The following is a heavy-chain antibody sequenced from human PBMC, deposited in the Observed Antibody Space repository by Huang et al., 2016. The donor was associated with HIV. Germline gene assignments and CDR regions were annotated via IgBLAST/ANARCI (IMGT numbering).Heavy chain of an antibody. J-gene: IGHJ2*01. Sequence: EVQLLESGGGLVQPGGSVSISCAACVFTFSTYALGWVRQVPVKGVEWGSAISNRGGRTNYAGSVKGRFTISRENSKNTLYLQMNSLRAEDTAVYYCAKDHYFGSGNYWYFDLWGRGTLVTVSS. CDR2: ISNRGGRT. D-gene: IGHD3-10*01. CDR3: AKDHYFGSGNYWYFDL. CDR1: VFTFSTYA. V-gene: IGHV3-23*01.